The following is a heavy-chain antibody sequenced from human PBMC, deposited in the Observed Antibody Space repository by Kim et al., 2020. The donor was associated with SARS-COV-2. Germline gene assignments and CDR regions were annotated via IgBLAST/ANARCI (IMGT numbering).Heavy chain of an antibody. Sequence: TPSHKSRVTISVDTSKNQFSLKLSSVAAADTAMYYCARRNQVAVARGFDYWGQGTLVTVSS. CDR3: ARRNQVAVARGFDY. V-gene: IGHV4-39*01. D-gene: IGHD6-19*01. J-gene: IGHJ4*02.